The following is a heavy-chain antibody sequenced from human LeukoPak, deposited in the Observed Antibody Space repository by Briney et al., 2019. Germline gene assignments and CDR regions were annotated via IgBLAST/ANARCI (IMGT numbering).Heavy chain of an antibody. D-gene: IGHD3-3*01. Sequence: GASVKVSCKASGGTFSSYAISWVRQAPGQGLEWMGGIIPIFGTANYAQKFQGRVTITADESTSTAYMELSSLRSEDTAVYYCARDRRIFWSGNTRGWFDPWGQGTLVTVSS. CDR2: IIPIFGTA. V-gene: IGHV1-69*13. CDR1: GGTFSSYA. CDR3: ARDRRIFWSGNTRGWFDP. J-gene: IGHJ5*02.